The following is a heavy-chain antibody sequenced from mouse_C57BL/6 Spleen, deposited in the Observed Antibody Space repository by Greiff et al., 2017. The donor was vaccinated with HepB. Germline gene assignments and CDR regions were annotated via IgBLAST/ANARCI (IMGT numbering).Heavy chain of an antibody. J-gene: IGHJ4*01. CDR3: ARGDYDSYAMDY. CDR2: ISYDGSN. D-gene: IGHD2-4*01. CDR1: GYSITSGYY. Sequence: EVQLQQSGPGLVKPSQSLSLTCSVTGYSITSGYYWNWIRQFPGNKLEWMGYISYDGSNNYNPSLKNRISITRDTSKNQFFLKLNSVTTEDTATYYCARGDYDSYAMDYWGQGTSVTVSS. V-gene: IGHV3-6*01.